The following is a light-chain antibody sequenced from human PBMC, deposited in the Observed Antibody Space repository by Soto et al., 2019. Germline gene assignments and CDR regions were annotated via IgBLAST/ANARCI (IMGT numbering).Light chain of an antibody. J-gene: IGKJ1*01. V-gene: IGKV3-15*01. CDR3: QQYNNWPGRA. CDR2: GAS. Sequence: EIVMTQSPATLSVSPGERATLSCRASQTISSNLAWYQQKPGQAPRLLIYGASTRDTGIPARFSGSGSGTEFTLTISSLQSEDFAVYYCQQYNNWPGRAFGPGTKVEI. CDR1: QTISSN.